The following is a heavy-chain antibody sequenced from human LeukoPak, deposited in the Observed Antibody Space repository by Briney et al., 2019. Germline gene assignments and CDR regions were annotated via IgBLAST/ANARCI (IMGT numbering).Heavy chain of an antibody. V-gene: IGHV4-34*01. CDR3: ARTRFFPYYYDSSGYYRNERKDYFDY. Sequence: PSETLSLTCAVYGGSFSGYYWSWIRQPPGKGLEWIGEINHSGSTNYNPSLKSRVTISVDTSKNQFSLKLSSVTAADTAVYYCARTRFFPYYYDSSGYYRNERKDYFDYWGQGTLVTVSS. CDR1: GGSFSGYY. CDR2: INHSGST. D-gene: IGHD3-22*01. J-gene: IGHJ4*02.